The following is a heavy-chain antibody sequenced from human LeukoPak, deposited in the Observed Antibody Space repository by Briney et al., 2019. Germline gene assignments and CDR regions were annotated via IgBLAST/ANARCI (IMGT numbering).Heavy chain of an antibody. CDR2: ISDSGGST. D-gene: IGHD3-9*01. CDR3: AKGSRNYDILTGYNY. Sequence: GGSLRLSCAISGFTFSSYAMNWVRQAPGKGLEWVSGISDSGGSTNYADSVKGRFTISRDNAKNSLYLQMNSLRAEDTALYYCAKGSRNYDILTGYNYWGQGTLVTVSS. V-gene: IGHV3-23*01. CDR1: GFTFSSYA. J-gene: IGHJ4*02.